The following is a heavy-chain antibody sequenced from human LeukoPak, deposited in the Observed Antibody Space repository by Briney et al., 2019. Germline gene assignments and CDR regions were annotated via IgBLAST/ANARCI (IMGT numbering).Heavy chain of an antibody. J-gene: IGHJ4*02. D-gene: IGHD4/OR15-4a*01. CDR3: AKDTSVLIYYFDY. V-gene: IGHV3-21*01. CDR1: GFTFSSYN. CDR2: ISSSSTYM. Sequence: PGGSLSLSCAASGFTFSSYNMNWVRQAPGKGLEWVSSISSSSTYMYYADSVKGRFTISRDNAKNSLCLQMNSLRAEDTAVYYCAKDTSVLIYYFDYWGQGTVGTVSS.